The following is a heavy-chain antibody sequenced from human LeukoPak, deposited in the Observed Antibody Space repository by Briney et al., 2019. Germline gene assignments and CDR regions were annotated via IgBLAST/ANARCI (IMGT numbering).Heavy chain of an antibody. D-gene: IGHD3-3*01. CDR2: VSTGSNYI. Sequence: GGSLRLSWAASGFTFRSYSLNWVRQAPGKGLEGVSSVSTGSNYIYYADSVKGRFTISRDNDKNSLYLQMHSLRVEDTAVYYCARVFRPSLTVFIITGAFDIWGQGTMVTVSS. V-gene: IGHV3-21*01. CDR1: GFTFRSYS. J-gene: IGHJ3*02. CDR3: ARVFRPSLTVFIITGAFDI.